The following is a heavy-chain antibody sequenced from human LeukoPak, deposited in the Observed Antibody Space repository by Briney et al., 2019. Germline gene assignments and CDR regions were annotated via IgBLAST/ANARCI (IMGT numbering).Heavy chain of an antibody. CDR2: IIAIFGTA. D-gene: IGHD3-22*01. J-gene: IGHJ4*02. V-gene: IGHV1-69*06. Sequence: VASVKVSCKASGGTFSSYAISWVRQAPGQGLEWMGGIIAIFGTANYAQKFQGRGTITADKSTSTAYMELSSLRSEDPAVYYCARTLADYYDSSGYYRPRFDYWGQGTLVSVS. CDR1: GGTFSSYA. CDR3: ARTLADYYDSSGYYRPRFDY.